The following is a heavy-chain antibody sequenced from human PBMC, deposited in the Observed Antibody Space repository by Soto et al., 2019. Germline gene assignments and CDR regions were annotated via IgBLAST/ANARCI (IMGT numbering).Heavy chain of an antibody. J-gene: IGHJ4*02. D-gene: IGHD2-2*01. CDR1: GGSISSGGYY. CDR3: ARSRDIVVVPAAVPNYYFDY. CDR2: IYYSGST. V-gene: IGHV4-31*03. Sequence: QVQLQESGPGLVKPSQTLSLTCTVSGGSISSGGYYWSWIRQHPGKGLEWMGYIYYSGSTYYNPSFKSRVTISVDTCKNQFSLKLSSVTAADTAVYYCARSRDIVVVPAAVPNYYFDYWGQGTLVTVSS.